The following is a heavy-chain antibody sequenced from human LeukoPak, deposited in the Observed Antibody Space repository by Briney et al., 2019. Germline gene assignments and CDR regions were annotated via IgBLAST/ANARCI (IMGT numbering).Heavy chain of an antibody. CDR1: GFTFSSYG. CDR3: ARDQRATASTGSYFDY. J-gene: IGHJ4*02. CDR2: VSSSSSYI. Sequence: GGSLRLSCAASGFTFSSYGMNWVRQAPGKGLEWVSSVSSSSSYIYYADSVKGRFTISRDNAKNSLSLQMNSLRAEDTAVYYCARDQRATASTGSYFDYWGQGTLVTVSS. V-gene: IGHV3-21*01. D-gene: IGHD1-1*01.